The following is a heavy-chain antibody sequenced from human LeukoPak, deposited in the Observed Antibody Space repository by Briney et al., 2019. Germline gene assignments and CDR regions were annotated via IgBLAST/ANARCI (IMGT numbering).Heavy chain of an antibody. Sequence: ASVKVSCKASGYTFTNHGVTWVRQAPGQGLEWMGWISAHNRNTNYAQKFQGRVTMTTDTSTSTAYMELRSLISDDTAVYYCARVEGSYYHDSSGYSAHWGQGTLVTVSS. CDR1: GYTFTNHG. V-gene: IGHV1-18*01. CDR2: ISAHNRNT. J-gene: IGHJ1*01. D-gene: IGHD3-22*01. CDR3: ARVEGSYYHDSSGYSAH.